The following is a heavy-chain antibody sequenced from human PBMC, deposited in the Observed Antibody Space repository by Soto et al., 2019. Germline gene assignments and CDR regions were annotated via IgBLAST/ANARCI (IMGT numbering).Heavy chain of an antibody. V-gene: IGHV1-69*13. CDR2: IIPIFGTA. CDR3: ALRAEPRGWNGFVGAKCCFDF. CDR1: GGTFSSYA. J-gene: IGHJ4*02. Sequence: SLKVSCKASGGTFSSYAISWVRQAPGQGLEWMGGIIPIFGTANYAQKFQGRVTITADESTSTAYMELSSLRSEDTAVYYCALRAEPRGWNGFVGAKCCFDFWGQGTLVTV. D-gene: IGHD1-1*01.